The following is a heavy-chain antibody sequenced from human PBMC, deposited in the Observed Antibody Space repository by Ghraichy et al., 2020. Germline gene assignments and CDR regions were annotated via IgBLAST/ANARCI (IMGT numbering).Heavy chain of an antibody. D-gene: IGHD6-6*01. CDR2: IYYSGST. CDR3: ARLRVSYSSSPIPDY. CDR1: GGSISSSSYY. V-gene: IGHV4-39*01. Sequence: SETLSLTCTVSGGSISSSSYYWGWIRQPPGKGLEWIGSIYYSGSTYYNPSLKSRVTISVDTSKNQFSLKLSSVTAADTAVYYCARLRVSYSSSPIPDYWGQGTLVTVSS. J-gene: IGHJ4*02.